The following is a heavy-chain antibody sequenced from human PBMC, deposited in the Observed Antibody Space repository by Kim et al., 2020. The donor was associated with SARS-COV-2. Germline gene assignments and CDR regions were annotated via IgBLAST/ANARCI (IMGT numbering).Heavy chain of an antibody. D-gene: IGHD3-10*01. CDR2: T. Sequence: TTYADSVRGRFTISRDNDKNTVFLQMNSLRADDTALYYCTRDVGSVGDYWGQGTQVTVSS. J-gene: IGHJ4*02. CDR3: TRDVGSVGDY. V-gene: IGHV3-74*03.